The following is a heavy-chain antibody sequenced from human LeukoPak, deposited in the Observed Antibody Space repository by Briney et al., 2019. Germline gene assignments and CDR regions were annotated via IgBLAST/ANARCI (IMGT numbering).Heavy chain of an antibody. J-gene: IGHJ4*02. CDR1: GFTVSSNY. D-gene: IGHD6-13*01. CDR3: ARAIYSSSWD. CDR2: IYSGGNT. Sequence: GGSLRLSCAASGFTVSSNYMSWVRQAPGKRLEWVSIIYSGGNTYYADSVKGRFTISRDNAKNSLYLQMNSLRAEDTAVYYCARAIYSSSWDWGQGTLVTVSS. V-gene: IGHV3-53*01.